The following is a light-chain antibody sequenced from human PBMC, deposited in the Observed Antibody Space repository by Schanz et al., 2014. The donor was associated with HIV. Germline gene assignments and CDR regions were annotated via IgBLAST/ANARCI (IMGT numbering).Light chain of an antibody. CDR1: SSDIGGYNY. J-gene: IGLJ2*01. CDR3: ISYTSTSTHVV. Sequence: QSALTQPRSVSGSPGQSVTISCTGTSSDIGGYNYVSWYQQHPGKAPKLMIYDVSNRPSGVSNRFSGSKSDNTASLTISGLQPEDEADYYCISYTSTSTHVVFGGGTKLTVL. V-gene: IGLV2-14*03. CDR2: DVS.